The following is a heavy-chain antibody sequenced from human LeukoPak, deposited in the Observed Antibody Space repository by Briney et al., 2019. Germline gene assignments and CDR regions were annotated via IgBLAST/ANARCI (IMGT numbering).Heavy chain of an antibody. D-gene: IGHD6-13*01. CDR2: IIPIFGTA. J-gene: IGHJ4*02. Sequence: AASVKVSCTASGGTFSSYAISWVRQAPGQGLEWMGGIIPIFGTANYAQKFQGRVTITADESTSTAYMELSSLRSEDTAVYYCAKLEAGRCSSSWYKLDYWGQGTLVTVSS. CDR3: AKLEAGRCSSSWYKLDY. CDR1: GGTFSSYA. V-gene: IGHV1-69*01.